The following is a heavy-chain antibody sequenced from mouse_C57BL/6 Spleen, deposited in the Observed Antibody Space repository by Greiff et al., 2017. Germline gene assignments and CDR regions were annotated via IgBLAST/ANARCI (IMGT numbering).Heavy chain of an antibody. J-gene: IGHJ1*03. CDR2: INPSSGYT. D-gene: IGHD1-3*01. Sequence: QVQLKESGAELARPGASVKMSCKASGYTFTSYTMHWVKQRPGQGLEWIGYINPSSGYTKYNQKFKDKATLTADKSSSTAYMQLSSLTSEDSAVXYCAREWGELYPYFDVWGTGTTVTVSS. CDR3: AREWGELYPYFDV. V-gene: IGHV1-4*01. CDR1: GYTFTSYT.